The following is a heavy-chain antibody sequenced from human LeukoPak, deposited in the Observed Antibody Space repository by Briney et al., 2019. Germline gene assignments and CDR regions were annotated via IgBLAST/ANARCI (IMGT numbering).Heavy chain of an antibody. J-gene: IGHJ4*02. CDR1: GGTFSSYA. CDR3: ARGVAYSSSPSFDY. V-gene: IGHV1-69*05. CDR2: IIPIFGTA. Sequence: GASVKVSCKASGGTFSSYAISWVRQAPGQGLEWMGGIIPIFGTANYAQKFQGRVTIITDESTSTAYMELSSLRSEDTAVYYCARGVAYSSSPSFDYWGQGTLVTVSS. D-gene: IGHD6-6*01.